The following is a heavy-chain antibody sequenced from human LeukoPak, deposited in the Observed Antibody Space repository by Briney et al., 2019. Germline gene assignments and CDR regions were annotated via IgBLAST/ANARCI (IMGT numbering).Heavy chain of an antibody. J-gene: IGHJ1*01. CDR2: INPNSGGT. D-gene: IGHD6-19*01. CDR3: ARTPQEQWLVAEYFQH. CDR1: GYTFTGYY. Sequence: ASVKVSCKASGYTFTGYYMHWVRQAPGQGLEWMGWINPNSGGTNYAQKFQGRVTMTRDTSISTAYMELGRLRSDDTAVYYCARTPQEQWLVAEYFQHWGQGTLVTVSS. V-gene: IGHV1-2*02.